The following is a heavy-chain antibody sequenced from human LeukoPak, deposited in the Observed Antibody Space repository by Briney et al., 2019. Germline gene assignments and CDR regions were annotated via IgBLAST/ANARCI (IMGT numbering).Heavy chain of an antibody. D-gene: IGHD3-22*01. J-gene: IGHJ4*02. Sequence: PSGTLSLTCTVSGGSISSGGYYWSWIRQHPGKGLEWIGYIYYSGSTDYNPSLKSRVTISVDMSKNQFSLKLSSVTAADTAVYYCARGDYETSGHYFDYWGQGTLVTVSS. CDR1: GGSISSGGYY. CDR2: IYYSGST. CDR3: ARGDYETSGHYFDY. V-gene: IGHV4-31*03.